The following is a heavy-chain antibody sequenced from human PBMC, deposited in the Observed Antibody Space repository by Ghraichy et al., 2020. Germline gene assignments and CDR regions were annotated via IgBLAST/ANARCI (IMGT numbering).Heavy chain of an antibody. J-gene: IGHJ1*01. D-gene: IGHD1-14*01. V-gene: IGHV4-59*01. CDR1: GGSISSYY. CDR3: ASGLRYLEYFQH. CDR2: IYYSGST. Sequence: SETLSLTCTVSGGSISSYYWSWIRQPPGKGLEWIGYIYYSGSTNYNPSLKSRVTISVDTSKNQFSLKLSSVTAADTAVYYCASGLRYLEYFQHWGQGTLVTVSS.